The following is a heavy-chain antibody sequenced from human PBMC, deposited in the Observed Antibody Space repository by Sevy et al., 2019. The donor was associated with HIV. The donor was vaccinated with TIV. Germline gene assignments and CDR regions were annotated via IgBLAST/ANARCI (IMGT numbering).Heavy chain of an antibody. CDR2: IKSNTDGGTG. V-gene: IGHV3-15*01. CDR1: GFTFTNTW. CDR3: TTGDPYNRYGYMRPYFFDY. J-gene: IGHJ4*02. D-gene: IGHD5-18*01. Sequence: GGSLRLSCAASGFTFTNTWMSWVRQAPGKGLEWVGRIKSNTDGGTGDYAEPVKGRFSISRDDSKNTLYLQMNSLKTEDTAVYYCTTGDPYNRYGYMRPYFFDYWGQGTLVTVSS.